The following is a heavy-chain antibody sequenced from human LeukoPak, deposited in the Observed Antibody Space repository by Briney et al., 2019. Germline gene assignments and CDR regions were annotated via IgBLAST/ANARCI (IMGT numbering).Heavy chain of an antibody. V-gene: IGHV3-48*04. Sequence: GGSLGLSCAASGFTFSSYSMNWVRQAPGKGLEWVSYISSSSSTIYYADSVKGRFTISRDNAKNSLYLQMNSLRAEDTAVYYCAELGITMIGGVWGKGTTVTISS. CDR2: ISSSSSTI. D-gene: IGHD3-10*02. J-gene: IGHJ6*04. CDR3: AELGITMIGGV. CDR1: GFTFSSYS.